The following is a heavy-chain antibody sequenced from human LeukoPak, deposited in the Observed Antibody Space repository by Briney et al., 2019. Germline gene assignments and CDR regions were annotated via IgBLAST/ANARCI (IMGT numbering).Heavy chain of an antibody. D-gene: IGHD3-22*01. V-gene: IGHV3-49*03. CDR2: IRSKAYGGTT. Sequence: PGRSLRLSCTASGFTFGDYAMSWFRQAPGEELEWVGFIRSKAYGGTTEYAASVKGRFTISRDDSKSIAYLQMNSLKTEDTAVYYCTRTRTYYYDSSGYYSQGYWGQGTLVTVSS. CDR1: GFTFGDYA. J-gene: IGHJ4*02. CDR3: TRTRTYYYDSSGYYSQGY.